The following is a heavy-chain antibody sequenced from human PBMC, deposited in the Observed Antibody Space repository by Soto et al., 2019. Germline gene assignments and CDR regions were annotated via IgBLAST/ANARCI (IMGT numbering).Heavy chain of an antibody. CDR2: INHSGST. D-gene: IGHD1-1*01. CDR1: GGSFSGYY. CDR3: ASYNWNDVVDY. V-gene: IGHV4-34*01. Sequence: SETLSLTCAVYGGSFSGYYWSWIRQPPGKGLEWIGEINHSGSTNYNPSLKSRVTISVDTSKNQFSLKLSSVTAADTAVYYCASYNWNDVVDYWGQGTLVTVS. J-gene: IGHJ4*02.